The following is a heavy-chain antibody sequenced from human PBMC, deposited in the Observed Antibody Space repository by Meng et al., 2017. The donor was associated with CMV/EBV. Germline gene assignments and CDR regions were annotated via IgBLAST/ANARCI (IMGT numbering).Heavy chain of an antibody. CDR1: GFTFSSYS. J-gene: IGHJ4*02. CDR2: ISSSSSYI. D-gene: IGHD2-2*02. Sequence: ESLKISCAASGFTFSSYSMNWVRQAPGKGLEWVSSISSSSSYIYYADSVKGRFTISRDNAKNSLYLQMNSLRAEDTAVYYCAAYCSSTSCYIWGQGTLVTVSS. CDR3: AAYCSSTSCYI. V-gene: IGHV3-21*01.